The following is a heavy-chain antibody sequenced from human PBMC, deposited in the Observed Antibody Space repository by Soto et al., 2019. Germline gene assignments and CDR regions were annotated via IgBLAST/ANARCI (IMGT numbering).Heavy chain of an antibody. D-gene: IGHD6-6*01. CDR2: MSYAGTYK. CDR1: GFTFSDYG. V-gene: IGHV3-30*18. Sequence: QVQLVESGGGVVQPGRSLRLSCAVSGFTFSDYGMHWVRQAPGKGLEWVAVMSYAGTYKYYADSVKGRFTISRDLSGNTLFLQMNSLRLEDTAVYFCAKEMYPRTGLDSSSPWGDYWGQGTLVTVSS. CDR3: AKEMYPRTGLDSSSPWGDY. J-gene: IGHJ4*02.